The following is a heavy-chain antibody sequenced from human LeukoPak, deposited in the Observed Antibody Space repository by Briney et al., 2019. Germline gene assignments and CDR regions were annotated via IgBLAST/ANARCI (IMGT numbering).Heavy chain of an antibody. D-gene: IGHD7-27*01. V-gene: IGHV1-18*01. J-gene: IGHJ4*02. CDR1: GYTFTSYG. Sequence: ASVKVSCKASGYTFTSYGISWVRQAPGQGLEWMGWISPYNGNTNYAQKLQGRVTMTTDTSTSTAYMELRSLRSDDTAVYYCARDGTGDPYSGGFDYWGQGALVTVSS. CDR2: ISPYNGNT. CDR3: ARDGTGDPYSGGFDY.